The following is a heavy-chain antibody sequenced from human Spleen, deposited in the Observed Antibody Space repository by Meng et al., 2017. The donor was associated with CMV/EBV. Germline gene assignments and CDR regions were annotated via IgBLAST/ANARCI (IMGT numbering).Heavy chain of an antibody. J-gene: IGHJ5*02. D-gene: IGHD2-2*01. CDR3: ARGFSDADIVVVPAANIDLNWFDP. CDR1: GYTFTSYY. V-gene: IGHV1-46*01. Sequence: ASVKVSCKASGYTFTSYYMHWVRQAPGQGLEWMGIINPSGGSTSYAQKFQGRVTMTRDTSTSTVYMELSSLRSEDTAVYYCARGFSDADIVVVPAANIDLNWFDPWGQGTLVTVSS. CDR2: INPSGGST.